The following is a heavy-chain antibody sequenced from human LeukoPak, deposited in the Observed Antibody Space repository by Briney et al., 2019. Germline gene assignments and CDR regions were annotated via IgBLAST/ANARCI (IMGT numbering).Heavy chain of an antibody. CDR1: GGSISSSSYY. CDR3: ARRSHLYYDSSVDY. J-gene: IGHJ4*02. Sequence: PSETLSLTCTVSGGSISSSSYYWGGLRQPPGKGLEWIVSIYYSGSTYYNPSLKRRVTISVDTSKNQFSLKLSSVTAADTAVYYCARRSHLYYDSSVDYWGQGTLVTVSS. D-gene: IGHD3-22*01. V-gene: IGHV4-39*01. CDR2: IYYSGST.